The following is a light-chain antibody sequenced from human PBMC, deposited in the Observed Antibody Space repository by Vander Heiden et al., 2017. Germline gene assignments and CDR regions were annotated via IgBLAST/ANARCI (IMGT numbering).Light chain of an antibody. CDR3: QQYGSSPL. CDR1: QSVSSSY. Sequence: EIVLTQSPGTLSLSPGDTATLPCRASQSVSSSYLAWYQQRPGQAPRLLIYGASSRATGIPDRCSGSGSGTDFTLTISRLEPEDFAVYYCQQYGSSPLFGQGTKLEIK. V-gene: IGKV3-20*01. CDR2: GAS. J-gene: IGKJ2*01.